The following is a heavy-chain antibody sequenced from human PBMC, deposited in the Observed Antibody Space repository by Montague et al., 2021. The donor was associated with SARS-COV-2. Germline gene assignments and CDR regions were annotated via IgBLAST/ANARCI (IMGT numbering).Heavy chain of an antibody. CDR2: IFTSGTA. V-gene: IGHV4-4*07. CDR3: AGRPTPSYSSGWYLFYYAMDV. D-gene: IGHD6-19*01. Sequence: SETLSLTCTVSGGSISTYYWSWIRQPAGKGLEWIGRIFTSGTASYSPSLKSRVTMAVDTSKNQFSLKLNSVTAADTAVYYCAGRPTPSYSSGWYLFYYAMDVWGQGTTVTVSS. J-gene: IGHJ6*02. CDR1: GGSISTYY.